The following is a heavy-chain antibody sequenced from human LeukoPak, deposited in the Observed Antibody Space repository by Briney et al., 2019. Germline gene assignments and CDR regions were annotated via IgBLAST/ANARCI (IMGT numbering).Heavy chain of an antibody. V-gene: IGHV4-61*01. CDR3: ARAVDYYDSSGYADY. CDR1: GGSVSSGSYY. J-gene: IGHJ4*02. Sequence: SETLSLTCTVSGGSVSSGSYYWSWIPQPPGKGLEWIGYIYYSGSTNYNPSLKSRVTISVDTSKNQFSLKLSSVTAADTAVYYCARAVDYYDSSGYADYWGQGTLVTVSS. D-gene: IGHD3-22*01. CDR2: IYYSGST.